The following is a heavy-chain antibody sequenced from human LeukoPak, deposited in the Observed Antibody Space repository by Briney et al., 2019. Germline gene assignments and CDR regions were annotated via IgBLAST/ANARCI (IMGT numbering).Heavy chain of an antibody. Sequence: ASVKVSCKASGYTFTSYYMHWVRQAPGQGLEWMGIINPSGGSASYAQRFQGRVTMTRDMSTSTVYMELSSLRSEDTAVYYCARATVTPRRYAFDIWGQGTMVTVSS. V-gene: IGHV1-46*01. J-gene: IGHJ3*02. CDR2: INPSGGSA. CDR3: ARATVTPRRYAFDI. D-gene: IGHD4-17*01. CDR1: GYTFTSYY.